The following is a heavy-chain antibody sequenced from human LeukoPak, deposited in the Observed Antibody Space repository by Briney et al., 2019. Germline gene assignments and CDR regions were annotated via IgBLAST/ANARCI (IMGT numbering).Heavy chain of an antibody. D-gene: IGHD6-19*01. CDR2: IYTSGST. CDR3: AREPSSSSGWYYPNWFDP. J-gene: IGHJ5*02. CDR1: GGSISSGSYY. V-gene: IGHV4-61*02. Sequence: SETLSLTCTVSGGSISSGSYYWSWIRQPAGKGLEWIGRIYTSGSTNYNPSLKSRVTISVDTSKSQFSLKLSSVTAADTAVYYCAREPSSSSGWYYPNWFDPWGQGTLVTVSS.